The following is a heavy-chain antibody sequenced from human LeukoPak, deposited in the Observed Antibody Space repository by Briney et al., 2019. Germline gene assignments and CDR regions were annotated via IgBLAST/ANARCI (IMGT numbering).Heavy chain of an antibody. D-gene: IGHD2-15*01. CDR2: ITGSGNDA. CDR3: AKGATGLRIVGDD. Sequence: GDSLRLSCAASGFTFSNYAMTWVRQAPGKGLEWVSTITGSGNDAYYADPEKGRFTISRDNSKNMLYLQMDSLRAEDTGVYYCAKGATGLRIVGDDWGQGTLVTVSS. V-gene: IGHV3-23*01. CDR1: GFTFSNYA. J-gene: IGHJ4*02.